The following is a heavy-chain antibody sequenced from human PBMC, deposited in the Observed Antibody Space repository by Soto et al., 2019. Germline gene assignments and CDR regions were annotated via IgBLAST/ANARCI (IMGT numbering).Heavy chain of an antibody. D-gene: IGHD2-15*01. Sequence: QVQVVQSGAEVKKPGASVKVSCKTSGYTFTSYGISWVRQAPGQGLEWMGWISAYNGNTNYAQKLQGRVTMTTDTSTSTACMELRSLRSDDTAVYYCASAVCSGGSCYLDYWGQGTLVTVSS. V-gene: IGHV1-18*01. CDR2: ISAYNGNT. CDR3: ASAVCSGGSCYLDY. CDR1: GYTFTSYG. J-gene: IGHJ4*02.